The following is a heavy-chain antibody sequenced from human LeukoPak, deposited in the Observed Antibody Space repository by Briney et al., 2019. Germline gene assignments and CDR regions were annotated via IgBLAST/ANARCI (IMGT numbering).Heavy chain of an antibody. CDR1: GGSFSGYY. V-gene: IGHV4-34*01. Sequence: SETLSLTCAVYGGSFSGYYWSWIRQPPGKGLEWIGEINRSGSTNYNPSLKSRVTISVDTSKNQFSLKLSSVTAADTAVYYCARVPGYYGSGSYYYYYYGMDVWGQGTTVTVSS. J-gene: IGHJ6*02. CDR2: INRSGST. D-gene: IGHD3-10*01. CDR3: ARVPGYYGSGSYYYYYYGMDV.